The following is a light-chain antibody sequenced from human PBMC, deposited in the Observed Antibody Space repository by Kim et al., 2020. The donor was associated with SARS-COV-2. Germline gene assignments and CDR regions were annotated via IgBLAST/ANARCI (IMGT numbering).Light chain of an antibody. J-gene: IGLJ3*02. CDR2: DVN. Sequence: GQSITISCTGTSSDVGSYNHVSWYQQHPNKAPKRMIYDVNYRPSGVSNRFSGSKSDNTASLTISGLQAEDVADYYCSSYTSSGTLVFGGGTQLTAL. CDR3: SSYTSSGTLV. V-gene: IGLV2-14*03. CDR1: SSDVGSYNH.